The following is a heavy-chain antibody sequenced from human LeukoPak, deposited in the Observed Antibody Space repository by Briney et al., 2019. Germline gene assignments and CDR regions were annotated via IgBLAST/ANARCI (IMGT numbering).Heavy chain of an antibody. Sequence: GGSLRLSCAASGFTFSSYWMTWVRQAPGMGLEWVGNIRQDGDEKFYADSVRGRFTISRDNAKNSLYLHLNSLRAEDTAIYCARVRTEWYIDLWGRGTLVTVSP. CDR2: IRQDGDEK. CDR3: ARVRTEWYIDL. CDR1: GFTFSSYW. J-gene: IGHJ2*01. V-gene: IGHV3-7*01. D-gene: IGHD2-8*02.